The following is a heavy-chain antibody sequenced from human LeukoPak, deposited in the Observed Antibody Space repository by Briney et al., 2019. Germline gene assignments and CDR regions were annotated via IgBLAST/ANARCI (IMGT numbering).Heavy chain of an antibody. CDR3: AREDVVLVDAVRYYYYGMDV. J-gene: IGHJ6*02. V-gene: IGHV1-46*01. CDR2: INPSGGST. CDR1: GYNFISYY. D-gene: IGHD2-8*01. Sequence: GASVKVSCKASGYNFISYYMHWVRQAPGQGLEWMGIINPSGGSTSYAQKFQDRVTMTRDTSTSPVYMELSSLKSEDTAVYYCAREDVVLVDAVRYYYYGMDVWGQGTTVTVSS.